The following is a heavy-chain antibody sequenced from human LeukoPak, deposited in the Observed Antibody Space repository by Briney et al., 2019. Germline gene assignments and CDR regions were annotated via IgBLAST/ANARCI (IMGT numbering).Heavy chain of an antibody. CDR3: ARSNNGGWGYCDY. CDR1: GFTFSTYC. Sequence: PGGSLRLSCAASGFTFSTYCMSWVRQAPGKGLEWVAVIWYDGSNKYYADSVKGRFTISRDNSKNTLYVQMSSLRAEDTAVYYCARSNNGGWGYCDYWGQGSLVTVSS. D-gene: IGHD3-16*01. V-gene: IGHV3-33*08. CDR2: IWYDGSNK. J-gene: IGHJ4*02.